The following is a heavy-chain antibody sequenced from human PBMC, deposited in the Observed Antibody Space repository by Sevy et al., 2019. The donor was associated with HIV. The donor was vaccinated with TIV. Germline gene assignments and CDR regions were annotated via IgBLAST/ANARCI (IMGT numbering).Heavy chain of an antibody. V-gene: IGHV1-69*13. CDR3: ARVYDFWSGYSSDYYYYMDV. CDR2: IIPIFGTA. J-gene: IGHJ6*03. Sequence: ASVKVSCKASGGTFSSYAISWVRQAPGQGLEWMGGIIPIFGTANYAQKFQGRVTITADESTSTAYMELSSLRSEDTAGYYCARVYDFWSGYSSDYYYYMDVWGKGTTVTVSS. D-gene: IGHD3-3*01. CDR1: GGTFSSYA.